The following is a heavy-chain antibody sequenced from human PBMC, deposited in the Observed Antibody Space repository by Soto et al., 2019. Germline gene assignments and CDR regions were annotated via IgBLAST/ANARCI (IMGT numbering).Heavy chain of an antibody. V-gene: IGHV4-31*03. CDR2: INYRGTT. D-gene: IGHD5-18*01. Sequence: QVHLQESGPGLVKPSQTLSLTCTFSGGSITSDGYYWSWIRKHPEKGLEWIGSINYRGTTYYNPSLESRLTISVDTSENQFSLQLTSVIAADTALYYCARESYSFGRAFDIWGHGTLVTVSS. CDR3: ARESYSFGRAFDI. CDR1: GGSITSDGYY. J-gene: IGHJ4*01.